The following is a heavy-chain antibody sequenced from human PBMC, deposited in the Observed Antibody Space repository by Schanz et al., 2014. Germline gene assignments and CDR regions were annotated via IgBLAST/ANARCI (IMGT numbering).Heavy chain of an antibody. Sequence: EVPLVESGGCLVQPRGPLRLSCAASGFTFSNYWIHWVRQAPGKGVVWVSRIDADGNSTSYADSVKGRFTISRDNAKNTLYLQMSSLRGEDTAVYYCAKAPYADYGYFHHWGQGTRVTVSA. V-gene: IGHV3-74*01. CDR3: AKAPYADYGYFHH. D-gene: IGHD4-17*01. J-gene: IGHJ4*02. CDR1: GFTFSNYW. CDR2: IDADGNST.